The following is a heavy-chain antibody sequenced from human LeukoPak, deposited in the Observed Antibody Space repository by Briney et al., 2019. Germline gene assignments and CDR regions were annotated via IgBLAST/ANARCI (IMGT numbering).Heavy chain of an antibody. J-gene: IGHJ4*02. CDR1: GFTFSSYS. CDR2: ISYDGSNK. V-gene: IGHV3-30*03. Sequence: GGSLRLSCAVSGFTFSSYSMNWVRQAPGKGLEWVTFISYDGSNKYYADSVKGRFTISRDSSKNTLFLEMNSLRAEDTAVYYCARDRSAAGIFDYWGQGTLVTVSS. CDR3: ARDRSAAGIFDY. D-gene: IGHD6-13*01.